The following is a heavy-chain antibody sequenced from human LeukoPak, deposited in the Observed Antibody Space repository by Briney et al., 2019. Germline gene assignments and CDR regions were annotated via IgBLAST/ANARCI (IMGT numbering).Heavy chain of an antibody. CDR2: IHTSGST. CDR3: ARDYRLTQIQD. V-gene: IGHV4-4*07. Sequence: SETLSLTCTVSGGSISSYYWSWIRQPAGKGLEWIGRIHTSGSTNYNPSLKSRVTISVERPKNQFSLKVSSVTAADTAVYYCARDYRLTQIQDWGQGTLVTVSS. D-gene: IGHD1-26*01. J-gene: IGHJ1*01. CDR1: GGSISSYY.